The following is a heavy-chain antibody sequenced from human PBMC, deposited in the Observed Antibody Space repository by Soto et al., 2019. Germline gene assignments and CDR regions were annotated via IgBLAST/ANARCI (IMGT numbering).Heavy chain of an antibody. CDR3: ARDIVVVVAALYGMDV. CDR2: IWYDGSNK. Sequence: QVQLVESGGGVVQPGRSLRLSCAASGFTFSSYGMHWVRQAPGKGLEWVAVIWYDGSNKYYADSVKGRFTISRDNSKNTLYQQMNSLRAEDTAVYYCARDIVVVVAALYGMDVWGQGTTVTVSS. V-gene: IGHV3-33*01. J-gene: IGHJ6*02. CDR1: GFTFSSYG. D-gene: IGHD2-15*01.